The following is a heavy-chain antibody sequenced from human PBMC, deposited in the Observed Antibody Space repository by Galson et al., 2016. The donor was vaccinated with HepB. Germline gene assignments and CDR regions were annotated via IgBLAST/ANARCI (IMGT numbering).Heavy chain of an antibody. CDR2: VYHSGPT. CDR3: ARHWYTVTTCAFDI. V-gene: IGHV4-39*01. D-gene: IGHD4-17*01. CDR1: GDSINNIIYY. Sequence: SETLSLTCTVSGDSINNIIYYWGWVRQPPGKGLEWIGSVYHSGPTYNSPSLKSRVTISVDTSKNQFFLKLSYVTAADTAVYYCARHWYTVTTCAFDIWGQGTMVTVSS. J-gene: IGHJ3*02.